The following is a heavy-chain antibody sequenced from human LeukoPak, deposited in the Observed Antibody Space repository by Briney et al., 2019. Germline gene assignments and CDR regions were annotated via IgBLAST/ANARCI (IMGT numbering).Heavy chain of an antibody. CDR3: ARRVGRWFGERAYYYNYMDV. D-gene: IGHD3-10*01. CDR1: GGSFSGYY. CDR2: INHRRST. J-gene: IGHJ6*03. Sequence: SETLSPTCAVYGGSFSGYYWTWIRQPPGKGLEWIGEINHRRSTKYSPSLKSRVTISVDTSKNQFSLRLSSVTAADTAVYYCARRVGRWFGERAYYYNYMDVWGKGTTVTISS. V-gene: IGHV4-34*01.